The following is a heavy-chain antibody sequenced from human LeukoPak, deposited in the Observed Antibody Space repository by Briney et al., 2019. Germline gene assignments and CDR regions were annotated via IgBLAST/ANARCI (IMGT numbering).Heavy chain of an antibody. CDR3: AKDPDCTSGICYTFFDY. V-gene: IGHV3-9*01. CDR1: GFTFDDYA. CDR2: ISWNSGSI. J-gene: IGHJ4*02. D-gene: IGHD2-8*01. Sequence: GGSLRLSCAASGFTFDDYAMHWVRQAPGEGLEWVSGISWNSGSIGYADSVKGRFTISRDNSKNTLYLQMNSLRAEDTAVYYCAKDPDCTSGICYTFFDYWGQGTLVTVSS.